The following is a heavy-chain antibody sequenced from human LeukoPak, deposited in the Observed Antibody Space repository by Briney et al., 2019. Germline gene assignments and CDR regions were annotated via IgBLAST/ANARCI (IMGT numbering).Heavy chain of an antibody. CDR2: IKQDGSEK. D-gene: IGHD3-10*01. Sequence: PGGSLRLSCAASGFTFSSYWMSWVRQAPGEGLEWVANIKQDGSEKYYVDSVKGRFTISRDNAKNSLYLQMNSLRAEDTAVYYCARGDIVLLWFGESHFDYWGQGTLVTVSS. V-gene: IGHV3-7*04. J-gene: IGHJ4*02. CDR1: GFTFSSYW. CDR3: ARGDIVLLWFGESHFDY.